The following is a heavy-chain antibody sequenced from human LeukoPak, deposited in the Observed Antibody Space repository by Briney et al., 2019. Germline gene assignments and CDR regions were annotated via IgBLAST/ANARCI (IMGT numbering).Heavy chain of an antibody. CDR2: IYYSGST. D-gene: IGHD4-23*01. V-gene: IGHV4-39*07. Sequence: SETLSLTCTVSGGSISSSSYYWGGIRQPPGKGLEWIGSIYYSGSTYYNPSLKSRVTISVDTSKNQFSLKLSSVTAADTAVYYCARERITTTVVDYWGQGTLVTVSS. J-gene: IGHJ4*02. CDR3: ARERITTTVVDY. CDR1: GGSISSSSYY.